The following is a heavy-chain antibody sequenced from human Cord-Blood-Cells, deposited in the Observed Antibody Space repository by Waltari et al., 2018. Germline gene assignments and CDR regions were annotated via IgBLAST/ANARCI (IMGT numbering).Heavy chain of an antibody. J-gene: IGHJ4*02. V-gene: IGHV7-4-1*02. Sequence: QVHLVQSGSELKKSGASVQVSCKASGYTFTSYAMNWVRQAPGQGLEWMGWIKTNTGNPTYAQVFTGRFVFSWDTSVSTAYLQISSLKAEDTAVYYCARDGGVGDIVATIDYWGQGTLVTVSS. CDR2: IKTNTGNP. CDR1: GYTFTSYA. D-gene: IGHD5-12*01. CDR3: ARDGGVGDIVATIDY.